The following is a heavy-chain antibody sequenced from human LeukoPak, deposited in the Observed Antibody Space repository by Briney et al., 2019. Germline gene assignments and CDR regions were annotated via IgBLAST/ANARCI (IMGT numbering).Heavy chain of an antibody. CDR2: IYYSGNT. CDR3: ARHYDFWSGYIDY. V-gene: IGHV4-59*01. J-gene: IGHJ4*02. D-gene: IGHD3-3*01. CDR1: GGSISSYY. Sequence: SETLSLTCTVSGGSISSYYWSWIRQPPGKGLEWIGYIYYSGNTNYNPSLKSRVTISVDTSKNQFSLKLSSVTAADTAVYYCARHYDFWSGYIDYWGQGTPVTVSS.